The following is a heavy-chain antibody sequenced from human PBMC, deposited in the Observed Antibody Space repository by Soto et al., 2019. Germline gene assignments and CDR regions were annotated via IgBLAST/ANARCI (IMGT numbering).Heavy chain of an antibody. D-gene: IGHD6-19*01. V-gene: IGHV4-61*03. CDR1: GASVSSGDYS. CDR2: IYFSGAT. J-gene: IGHJ4*02. Sequence: QVQLQEAGPGLVKPSETLALNCSVSGASVSSGDYSCSWIRQPPGKVLEWIGYIYFSGATSYAPSLKRRVSISIDTSNDRFFLKIKSVTAADTAFYYCVRVHAADSSGYFLDYWGQGLLVSASS. CDR3: VRVHAADSSGYFLDY.